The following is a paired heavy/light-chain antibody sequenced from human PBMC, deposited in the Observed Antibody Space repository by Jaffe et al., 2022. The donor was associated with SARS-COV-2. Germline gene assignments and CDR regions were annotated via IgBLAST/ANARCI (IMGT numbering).Light chain of an antibody. Sequence: EIVLTQSPATLSLSPGERATLSCRASQSVSTYVAWYQQKPGQAPRLLIYDESKRATGIPARFSGGGSGTDFTLTISSLEPEDFAVYYCQVRTNWPLSWTFGQGTKVEMK. CDR1: QSVSTY. CDR3: QVRTNWPLSWT. V-gene: IGKV3-11*01. CDR2: DES. J-gene: IGKJ1*01.
Heavy chain of an antibody. Sequence: QVQLQESGPGLVEPSQALSLTCTVSGGSVSSGTYSWNWIRQPPGKGLEWIGFIYSSGSTHYNPSLKSRVTMSVDTSKNQFSLKLTSVTAADTAVYYCVRDVGTTDDYWGPGTLVTVSS. J-gene: IGHJ4*02. V-gene: IGHV4-30-4*01. CDR2: IYSSGST. D-gene: IGHD1-26*01. CDR3: VRDVGTTDDY. CDR1: GGSVSSGTYS.